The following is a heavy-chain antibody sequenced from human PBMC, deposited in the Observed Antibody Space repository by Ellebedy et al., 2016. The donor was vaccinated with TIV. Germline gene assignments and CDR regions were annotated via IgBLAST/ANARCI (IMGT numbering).Heavy chain of an antibody. CDR3: ARGRERAVAGRYFDY. D-gene: IGHD6-19*01. Sequence: GESLKISCAASGFTFSNYAIHWVRQAPGKGLEYVSAISSNGGSTYYANSVKGRFTISRDNSKNTLYLQMGSLRVEDMDVYYCARGRERAVAGRYFDYWGQGTLVTVSS. V-gene: IGHV3-64*01. J-gene: IGHJ4*02. CDR2: ISSNGGST. CDR1: GFTFSNYA.